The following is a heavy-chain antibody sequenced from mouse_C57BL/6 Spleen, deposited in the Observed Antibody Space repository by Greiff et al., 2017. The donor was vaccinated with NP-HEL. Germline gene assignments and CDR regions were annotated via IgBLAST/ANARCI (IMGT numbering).Heavy chain of an antibody. CDR3: ARGFISYAMDY. V-gene: IGHV5-12*01. D-gene: IGHD1-1*01. J-gene: IGHJ4*01. CDR2: ISNGGGST. CDR1: GFTFSDYY. Sequence: EVQLVESGGGLVQPGGSLKLSCAASGFTFSDYYMYWVRQTPEKRLEWVAYISNGGGSTYYPDTVKGRFTISRDNAKNTLYLQMSRLKSEDTAMYYCARGFISYAMDYWGQGTSVTVSS.